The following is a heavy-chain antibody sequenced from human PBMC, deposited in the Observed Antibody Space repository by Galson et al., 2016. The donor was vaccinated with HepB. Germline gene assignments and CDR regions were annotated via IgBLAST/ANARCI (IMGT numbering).Heavy chain of an antibody. Sequence: SVKVSCKASEYNFNTYGMHWVRQAPGQRLEWMGWITGGNGRTKYSQKLQGRVTITRDTSASTAYMELSSLRSEDTAVYYCARDHGLRYFDWLFSYYGMDVWGQGTTVTVSS. J-gene: IGHJ6*02. CDR2: ITGGNGRT. D-gene: IGHD3-9*01. CDR1: EYNFNTYG. CDR3: ARDHGLRYFDWLFSYYGMDV. V-gene: IGHV1-3*01.